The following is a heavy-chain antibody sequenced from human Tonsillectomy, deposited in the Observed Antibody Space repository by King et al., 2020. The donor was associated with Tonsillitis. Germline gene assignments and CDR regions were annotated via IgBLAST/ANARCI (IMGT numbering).Heavy chain of an antibody. CDR3: ESRGYGSPLFDY. J-gene: IGHJ4*02. D-gene: IGHD3-22*01. V-gene: IGHV4-39*07. CDR2: IYYSGST. CDR1: GVSISSSSYY. Sequence: QLQESGPGLVKPSETLSLTCTVSGVSISSSSYYWGWIRQPPGKGLEWIGTIYYSGSTYYNPSLKSRVTISVDTSKNQFSLNLSSVTAADTAVYYCESRGYGSPLFDYWGQGTLVTVSS.